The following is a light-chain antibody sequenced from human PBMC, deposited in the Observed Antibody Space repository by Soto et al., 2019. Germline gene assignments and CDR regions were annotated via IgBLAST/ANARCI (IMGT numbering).Light chain of an antibody. CDR3: QQYNNWPRT. CDR1: HSVNSH. J-gene: IGKJ1*01. Sequence: MTQSPATLSVTPGERVPLSCRTSHSVNSHVAWYQQKPGQAPRLLLYGASTRATGIPVRFSGSGFGTEFTLTISSLQSEDFAVYYCQQYNNWPRTFGQGNKVDIK. CDR2: GAS. V-gene: IGKV3-15*01.